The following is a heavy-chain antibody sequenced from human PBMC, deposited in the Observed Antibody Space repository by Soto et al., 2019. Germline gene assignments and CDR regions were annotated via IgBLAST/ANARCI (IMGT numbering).Heavy chain of an antibody. Sequence: QVQLQQWGAGLLKPSETLSLTCAVYGGSFSGYYWSWIRQPPGKGLEWIGEINHSGSTNYNPSLKRRVTISVDTSKNQFSLKLSSVTAADTAVYYCARGDILTGYKVFDYWGQGTLVTVSS. CDR3: ARGDILTGYKVFDY. J-gene: IGHJ4*02. V-gene: IGHV4-34*01. CDR2: INHSGST. CDR1: GGSFSGYY. D-gene: IGHD3-9*01.